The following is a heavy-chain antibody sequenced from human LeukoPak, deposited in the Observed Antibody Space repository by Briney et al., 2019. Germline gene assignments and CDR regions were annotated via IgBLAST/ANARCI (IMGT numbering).Heavy chain of an antibody. CDR2: IIPIFGTA. CDR3: ARDQSRYCSGGSCYWFDP. D-gene: IGHD2-15*01. V-gene: IGHV1-69*01. J-gene: IGHJ5*02. Sequence: SVKVSCKASGGTFSSYAISWVRQAPGQGLEWMGGIIPIFGTANYAQKFQGRVTITADESTSTAYMELSSLRSEDTAVYYCARDQSRYCSGGSCYWFDPWGQGTLVTVSS. CDR1: GGTFSSYA.